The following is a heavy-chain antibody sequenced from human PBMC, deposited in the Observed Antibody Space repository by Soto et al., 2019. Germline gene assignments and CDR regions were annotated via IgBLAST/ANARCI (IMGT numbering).Heavy chain of an antibody. Sequence: PGESLKISYQVSGFSFISHWIGWVRQTPGKGLEWMGIIYPGDSDTRYSPSFQGQVTISADKSITTAYLQWSSLKASDTAIYYCARHSGYYFDYWGQGTLVTVSS. CDR1: GFSFISHW. CDR3: ARHSGYYFDY. CDR2: IYPGDSDT. V-gene: IGHV5-51*01. J-gene: IGHJ4*02.